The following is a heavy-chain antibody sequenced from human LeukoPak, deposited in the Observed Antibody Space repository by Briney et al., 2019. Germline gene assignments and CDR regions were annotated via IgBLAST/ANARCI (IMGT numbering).Heavy chain of an antibody. Sequence: GGSLRLSCAACGFPFSSYAMSGVRQSPRKGLEGVSAISGSGGSTYYADSVKGRFTISRDNSKNTLYLQMNSLRAEDTDVYYCAKDPLRKYYYDSSGYSTFDYWGQGTLVTVSS. CDR1: GFPFSSYA. V-gene: IGHV3-23*01. CDR3: AKDPLRKYYYDSSGYSTFDY. D-gene: IGHD3-22*01. J-gene: IGHJ4*02. CDR2: ISGSGGST.